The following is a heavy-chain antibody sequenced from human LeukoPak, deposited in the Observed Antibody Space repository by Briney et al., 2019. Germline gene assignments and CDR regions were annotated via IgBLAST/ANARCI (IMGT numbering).Heavy chain of an antibody. D-gene: IGHD2-8*01. CDR1: GGSISTSSHY. Sequence: SETLSLTCTVSGGSISTSSHYWGWIRQPPGKGLEWIGSINYSGSTYYNPSLRTRVTISVDTSKNQFSLKLSSVTAADTAVYYCARHSGFTEGYCTNGVCYGGWFDPWGQGTLVTVSS. V-gene: IGHV4-39*01. CDR3: ARHSGFTEGYCTNGVCYGGWFDP. J-gene: IGHJ5*02. CDR2: INYSGST.